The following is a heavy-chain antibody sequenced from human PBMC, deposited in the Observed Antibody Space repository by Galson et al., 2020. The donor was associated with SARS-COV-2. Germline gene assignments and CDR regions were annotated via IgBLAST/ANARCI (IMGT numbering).Heavy chain of an antibody. CDR3: ARMSIAAAGTGSDY. Sequence: ESGPTLVQPTQTLTLTCTFSGFSLSTSGMCVSWIRQPPGKALEWLARIDWDDDKYYSTSLKTRLTISKDTSKNQVVLTMTNMDPVDTATYYCARMSIAAAGTGSDYWGQGTLVTVSS. V-gene: IGHV2-70*11. D-gene: IGHD6-13*01. CDR1: GFSLSTSGMC. J-gene: IGHJ4*02. CDR2: IDWDDDK.